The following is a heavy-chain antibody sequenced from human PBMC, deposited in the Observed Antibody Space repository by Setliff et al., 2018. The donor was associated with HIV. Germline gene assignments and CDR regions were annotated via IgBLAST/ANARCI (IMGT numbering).Heavy chain of an antibody. CDR3: ARLSKYYDFWTPDS. D-gene: IGHD3-3*01. J-gene: IGHJ4*02. CDR1: RYSFTNYW. Sequence: GESLKISCKGSRYSFTNYWVGWVRQMPANGLEWMGLIWPDDSDTMYSPSFQGQVTVSADKSISTTYLQWTSLKAPDTAMYYCARLSKYYDFWTPDSWGQGTLVTVSS. V-gene: IGHV5-51*01. CDR2: IWPDDSDT.